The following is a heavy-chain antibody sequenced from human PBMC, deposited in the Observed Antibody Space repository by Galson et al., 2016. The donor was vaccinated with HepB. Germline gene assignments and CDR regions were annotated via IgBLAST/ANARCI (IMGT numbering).Heavy chain of an antibody. CDR1: GDSMNIYF. D-gene: IGHD6-25*01. J-gene: IGHJ4*02. CDR3: ARENVALAAHDI. Sequence: EPLSLTCTVSGDSMNIYFWNWIRQPAGKGLEWIGRVYASGDTNYNPSLKSRVTMSLDTSLRQFSLKLTSVTAADAAVYYCARENVALAAHDIWGQGILVAVS. CDR2: VYASGDT. V-gene: IGHV4-4*07.